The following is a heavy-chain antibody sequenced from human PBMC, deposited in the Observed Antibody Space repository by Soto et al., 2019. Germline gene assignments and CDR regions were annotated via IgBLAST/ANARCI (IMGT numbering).Heavy chain of an antibody. J-gene: IGHJ5*02. D-gene: IGHD5-18*01. CDR3: AKCGIRWIQLWCT. Sequence: EVQLLESGGGLVQPGGSLRLSCAASGFTFSSYAMSWVRQAPGKGLEWVSAISGSGGSTYYADSVKGRFTISRDNSKNTLYLQMNSLRGEDTAVYFCAKCGIRWIQLWCTCGQGTLVTVSS. CDR1: GFTFSSYA. CDR2: ISGSGGST. V-gene: IGHV3-23*01.